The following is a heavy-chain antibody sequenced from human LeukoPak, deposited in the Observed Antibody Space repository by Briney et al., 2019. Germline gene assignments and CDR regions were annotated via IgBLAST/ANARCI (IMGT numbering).Heavy chain of an antibody. V-gene: IGHV3-9*01. Sequence: GGSLRLSCAASGFTFDDYAMHWVRQAPGKGLEGVSGISWNSGSIGYADSVKGRFTISRDNAKNSLYLQMNSLRAEDTALYYCAKDSYSSSWQNGFDPWGQGTLVTVSS. J-gene: IGHJ5*02. CDR1: GFTFDDYA. D-gene: IGHD6-13*01. CDR3: AKDSYSSSWQNGFDP. CDR2: ISWNSGSI.